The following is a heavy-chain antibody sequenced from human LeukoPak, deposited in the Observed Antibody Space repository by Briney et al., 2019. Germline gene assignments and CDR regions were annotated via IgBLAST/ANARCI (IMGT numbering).Heavy chain of an antibody. Sequence: ASVKVSCKASGYTFTGYYMHWVRQAPGQGLEWMGWINPNSGGTNYAQKFQGRVTMTRDTSISTAYMELSRLRSDDTAVHYCACAGPMTTVTFDYWGQGTLVTFSS. J-gene: IGHJ4*02. V-gene: IGHV1-2*02. CDR2: INPNSGGT. CDR1: GYTFTGYY. D-gene: IGHD4-11*01. CDR3: ACAGPMTTVTFDY.